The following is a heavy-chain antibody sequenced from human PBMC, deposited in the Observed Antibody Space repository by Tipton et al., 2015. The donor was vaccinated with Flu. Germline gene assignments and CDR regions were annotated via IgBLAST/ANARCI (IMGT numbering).Heavy chain of an antibody. CDR3: ARVPHRDYYFDY. Sequence: SLRLSCAASGFTFSSYGMHWVRQAPGKGLEWVAVIWYDGSNKYYADSVKGRFTISRDNSKNTLYLQMNSLRAEDTAVYYCARVPHRDYYFDYWGQGTLVTVSS. D-gene: IGHD3/OR15-3a*01. CDR1: GFTFSSYG. V-gene: IGHV3-33*01. CDR2: IWYDGSNK. J-gene: IGHJ4*02.